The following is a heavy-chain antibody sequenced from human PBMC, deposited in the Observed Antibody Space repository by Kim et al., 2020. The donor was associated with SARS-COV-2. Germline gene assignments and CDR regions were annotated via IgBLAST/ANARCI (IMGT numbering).Heavy chain of an antibody. D-gene: IGHD3-3*01. J-gene: IGHJ3*02. CDR3: ARAAPHWNAFDI. V-gene: IGHV4-31*03. CDR2: IYYSGST. Sequence: SETLSLTCTVSGGSISSGGYYWSWIRQHPGKGLEWIGYIYYSGSTYYNPSLKSRVTISVDTSKNQFSLKLSSVTAADTAVYYCARAAPHWNAFDIWGQGTMVTVSS. CDR1: GGSISSGGYY.